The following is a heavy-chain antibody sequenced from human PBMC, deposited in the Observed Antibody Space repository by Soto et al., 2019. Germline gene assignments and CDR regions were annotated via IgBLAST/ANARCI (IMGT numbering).Heavy chain of an antibody. J-gene: IGHJ6*03. V-gene: IGHV3-23*01. CDR3: ARDLEAYFHGSWTADHYYYYYMAV. CDR2: ISVSGGST. D-gene: IGHD3-10*01. CDR1: GFSFSDYA. Sequence: EVQLLESGGGLVQPGGSLRLSCAASGFSFSDYAMSWVRQAPGKGLEWVSSISVSGGSTFYADSVKGRSTVSRENSRNKPYLQKNGVGADDTAVYYCARDLEAYFHGSWTADHYYYYYMAVWGKGTSVTVSS.